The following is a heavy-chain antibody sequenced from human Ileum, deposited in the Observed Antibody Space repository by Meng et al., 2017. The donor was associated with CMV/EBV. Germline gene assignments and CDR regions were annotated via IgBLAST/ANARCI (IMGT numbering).Heavy chain of an antibody. V-gene: IGHV3-9*01. J-gene: IGHJ4*02. Sequence: LSLTCAASGFTFNNYAIHWVRQAPGKGLEWVSGISVDSRHIGYADSVKGRFTISRDNAKNSLFLQMNSLRADDTAFYNCAKEIELPGPIYYFAYWGQGTLVTVSS. CDR1: GFTFNNYA. D-gene: IGHD6-19*01. CDR2: ISVDSRHI. CDR3: AKEIELPGPIYYFAY.